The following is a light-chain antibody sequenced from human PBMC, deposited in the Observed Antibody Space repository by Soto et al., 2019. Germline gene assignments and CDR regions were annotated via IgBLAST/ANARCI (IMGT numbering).Light chain of an antibody. CDR1: RSNIGAAYD. CDR2: GNS. J-gene: IGLJ1*01. CDR3: QSYDSSLSIYV. V-gene: IGLV1-40*01. Sequence: QSVLTQPPSVSGAPGQRVTISCTGSRSNIGAAYDAHWYQHLPGAAPKLLIYGNSNRPSGVPDRFSGSKSGTSASLATTGLQAEDEADYYCQSYDSSLSIYVFGSGTKVTVL.